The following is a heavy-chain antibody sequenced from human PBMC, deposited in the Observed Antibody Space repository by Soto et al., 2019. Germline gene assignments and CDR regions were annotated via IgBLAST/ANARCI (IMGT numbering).Heavy chain of an antibody. CDR1: GFTFSDYY. CDR3: ARDPYSIRPRFDY. CDR2: ISSSGSTI. D-gene: IGHD1-26*01. J-gene: IGHJ4*02. V-gene: IGHV3-11*01. Sequence: PGGSLRLSCAASGFTFSDYYMSWIRQAPGKGLEWVSYISSSGSTIYYADSVKGRFTISRDNAKNSLYLQMNSLRAEDTAVYYCARDPYSIRPRFDYWGQGTLVTVSS.